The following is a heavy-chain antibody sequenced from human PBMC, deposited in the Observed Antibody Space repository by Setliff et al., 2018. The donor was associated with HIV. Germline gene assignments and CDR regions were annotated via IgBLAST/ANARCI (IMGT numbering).Heavy chain of an antibody. CDR2: IDTSGTI. J-gene: IGHJ3*02. V-gene: IGHV4-61*09. CDR1: GGSISSGSYY. CDR3: ARLLQGGNYAFDI. Sequence: SETLSLICTVSGGSISSGSYYWSWIRQPAGKGLEWIGHIDTSGTINYNPSLKSRVIISVDTSKMQFSLKLRSVTAADTAMYYCARLLQGGNYAFDIWGQGTMVTVSS. D-gene: IGHD2-21*02.